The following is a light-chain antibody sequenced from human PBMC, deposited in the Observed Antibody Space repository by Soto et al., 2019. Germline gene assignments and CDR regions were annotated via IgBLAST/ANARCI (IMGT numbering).Light chain of an antibody. CDR2: GAS. CDR1: QSVSSSY. Sequence: VFTHSPGTLSLSPGERATLSCRASQSVSSSYLAWYRQKPGQAPRLLIYGASSRATGIPDRFSGSGSGTDFTLTISRLEPEDFAVYYCQQYGSSSLTFGGGTKVDIK. J-gene: IGKJ4*01. CDR3: QQYGSSSLT. V-gene: IGKV3-20*01.